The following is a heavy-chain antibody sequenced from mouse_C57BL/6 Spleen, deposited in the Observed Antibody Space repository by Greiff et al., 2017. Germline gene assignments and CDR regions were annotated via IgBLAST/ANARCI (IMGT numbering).Heavy chain of an antibody. CDR1: GFSLTSYA. V-gene: IGHV2-9-1*01. Sequence: VQLVESGPGLVAPSQSLSITCTVSGFSLTSYAISWVRQPPGKGLEWLGVIWTGGGTNYNSALKSRLSISKDNSKSQVFLKMNSLQTDDTARYXCAISTVVATGAMDYWGQGTSVTVSS. CDR2: IWTGGGT. CDR3: AISTVVATGAMDY. D-gene: IGHD1-1*01. J-gene: IGHJ4*01.